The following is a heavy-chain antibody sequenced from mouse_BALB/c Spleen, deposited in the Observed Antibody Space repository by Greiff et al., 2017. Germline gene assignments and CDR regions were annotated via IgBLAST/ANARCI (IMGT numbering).Heavy chain of an antibody. CDR3: AREDNYYFDY. D-gene: IGHD1-3*01. CDR2: ISNLAYSI. J-gene: IGHJ2*01. Sequence: EVQLVESGGGLVQPGGSRKLSCAASGFTFSDYGMAWVRQAPGKGPEWVAFISNLAYSIYYADTVTGRFTISRENAKNTLYLEMSSLRSEDTAMYYCAREDNYYFDYWGQGTTLTVSS. CDR1: GFTFSDYG. V-gene: IGHV5-15*02.